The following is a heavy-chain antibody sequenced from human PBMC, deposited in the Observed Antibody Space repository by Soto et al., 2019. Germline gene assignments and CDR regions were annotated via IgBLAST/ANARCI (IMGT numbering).Heavy chain of an antibody. J-gene: IGHJ6*02. CDR2: ISGSGGST. CDR1: GLTFSSYA. CDR3: AKDRSYYDSSGFRMDV. D-gene: IGHD3-22*01. Sequence: GGSLRLSCAASGLTFSSYAMSWVRQAPGKGLEWVSAISGSGGSTYYADSVKGRFTISRDNSKNTLYLQMNSLRAEDTAVYYCAKDRSYYDSSGFRMDVWGQGTTVTVSS. V-gene: IGHV3-23*01.